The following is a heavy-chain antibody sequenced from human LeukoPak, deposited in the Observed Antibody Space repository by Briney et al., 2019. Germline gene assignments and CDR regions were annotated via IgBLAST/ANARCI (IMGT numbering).Heavy chain of an antibody. V-gene: IGHV1-69*05. CDR2: IIPIFGTA. Sequence: SVKVSCKASGGTFSSYAISWVRQAPGQGLEWMGRIIPIFGTANYAQKFQGRVTITTDESTSTAYMELSSLRSEDTAVYYRASSLGKGYSYGYFDYWGQGTLVTVSS. CDR1: GGTFSSYA. CDR3: ASSLGKGYSYGYFDY. J-gene: IGHJ4*02. D-gene: IGHD5-18*01.